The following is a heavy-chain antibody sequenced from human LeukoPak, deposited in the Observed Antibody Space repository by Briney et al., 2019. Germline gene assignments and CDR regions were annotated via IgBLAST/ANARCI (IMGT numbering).Heavy chain of an antibody. Sequence: SVKVSCKASGGTFSSYAISWVRQAPGQGLEWMGGIIPIFGTANYAQKFQGRVTMTRNTSISTAYMELSSLRSEDTAVYYCARHPPKFNWGSYRHDAFDIWGQGTMVTVSS. CDR1: GGTFSSYA. CDR3: ARHPPKFNWGSYRHDAFDI. CDR2: IIPIFGTA. J-gene: IGHJ3*02. V-gene: IGHV1-69*05. D-gene: IGHD3-16*02.